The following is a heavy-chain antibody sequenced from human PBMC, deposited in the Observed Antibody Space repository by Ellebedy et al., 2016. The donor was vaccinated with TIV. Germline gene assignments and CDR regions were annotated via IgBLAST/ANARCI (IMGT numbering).Heavy chain of an antibody. J-gene: IGHJ2*01. Sequence: ESLKISCAASGFTVSSNYMSWVRQAPGKGLEWIGEIYHSGSTNYNPSLKSRVTISVDKSKNQFSLKLSSVTAADTAVYYCARRSLGLYWYFDLWGRGTLVTVSS. CDR2: IYHSGST. CDR3: ARRSLGLYWYFDL. V-gene: IGHV4/OR15-8*01. CDR1: GFTVSSNY.